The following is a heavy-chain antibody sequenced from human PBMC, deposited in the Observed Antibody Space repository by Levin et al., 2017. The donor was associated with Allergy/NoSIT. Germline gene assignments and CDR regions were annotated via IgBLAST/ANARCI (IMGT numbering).Heavy chain of an antibody. CDR1: GFTFSSYA. V-gene: IGHV3-23*01. CDR3: AKDSPSLIVVVVAARFDAFDI. D-gene: IGHD2-15*01. Sequence: SCAASGFTFSSYAMSWVRQAPGKGLEWVSAISGSGGSTYYADSVKGRFTISRDNSKNTLYLQMNSLRAEDTAVYYCAKDSPSLIVVVVAARFDAFDIWGQGTMVTVSS. CDR2: ISGSGGST. J-gene: IGHJ3*02.